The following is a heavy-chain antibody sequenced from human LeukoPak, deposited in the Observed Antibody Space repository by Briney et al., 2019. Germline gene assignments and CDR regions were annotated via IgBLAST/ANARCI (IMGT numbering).Heavy chain of an antibody. V-gene: IGHV3-15*01. CDR1: GFTFSNAW. Sequence: GGSLRLSCAASGFTFSNAWVSWVRQAPGKGLEWVGRIKGKTDGGTTDYAAPLKGRFTISRDDSKNTLYLQMNSLKTEDTAVYYCTTLSGPLGYWGHGTLVTVSS. CDR3: TTLSGPLGY. CDR2: IKGKTDGGTT. J-gene: IGHJ4*03. D-gene: IGHD1-26*01.